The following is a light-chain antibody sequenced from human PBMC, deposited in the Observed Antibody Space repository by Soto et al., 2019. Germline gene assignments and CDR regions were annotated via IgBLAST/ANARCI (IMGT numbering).Light chain of an antibody. Sequence: EIVLTQSPGTLSLSPGERATLSCRASQRVSSSYFAWYQQRFGQAPRLILYGASSRATGLPARFSGSGSGTDFTLTISRLEPEDFAVYYCQQYGSSSWTFGQGTKV. V-gene: IGKV3-20*01. CDR1: QRVSSSY. J-gene: IGKJ1*01. CDR2: GAS. CDR3: QQYGSSSWT.